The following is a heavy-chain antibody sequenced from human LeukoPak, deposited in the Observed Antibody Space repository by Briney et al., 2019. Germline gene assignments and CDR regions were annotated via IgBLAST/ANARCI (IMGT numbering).Heavy chain of an antibody. J-gene: IGHJ3*02. CDR2: INHSGST. Sequence: SETLSLTCAVYGGSFSGYYWSWIRQPPGKGLEWIGEINHSGSTNYNPSLKSRATISVDTSKNQFSLKLSSVTAADTAVYYCAAMVRGVPDAFDIWGQGTMVTVSS. CDR3: AAMVRGVPDAFDI. CDR1: GGSFSGYY. V-gene: IGHV4-34*01. D-gene: IGHD3-10*01.